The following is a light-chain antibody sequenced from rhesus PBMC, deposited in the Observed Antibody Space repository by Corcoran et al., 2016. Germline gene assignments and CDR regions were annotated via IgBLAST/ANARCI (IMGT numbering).Light chain of an antibody. Sequence: DIQVTQSPSSLSASVGDRVTITCRASENVNNYLHWYQQKPGKGPKLLIYKAFTLQSGVPSRFSGSASGTDFTLTISSLQPEDVATYYCQHTYGTPRTFGQGTKGEIK. CDR3: QHTYGTPRT. J-gene: IGKJ1*01. CDR1: ENVNNY. CDR2: KAF. V-gene: IGKV1-74*01.